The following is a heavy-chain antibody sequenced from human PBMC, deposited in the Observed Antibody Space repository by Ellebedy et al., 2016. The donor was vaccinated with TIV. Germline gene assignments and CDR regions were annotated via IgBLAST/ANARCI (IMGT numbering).Heavy chain of an antibody. V-gene: IGHV3-53*01. CDR1: GFSVSGYY. J-gene: IGHJ4*02. Sequence: GESLKISCAVSGFSVSGYYMSWVRQAPGKGLEWVSIIYSAGSIYYADSVKDRFTISRDNSNNTLYLQMDSLRAEDTALYYCARIREGVSKYFDYWGQGTLVTVSS. CDR3: ARIREGVSKYFDY. D-gene: IGHD3-16*01. CDR2: IYSAGSI.